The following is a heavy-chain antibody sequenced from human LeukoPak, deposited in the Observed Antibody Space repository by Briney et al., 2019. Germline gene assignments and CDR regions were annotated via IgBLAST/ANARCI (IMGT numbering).Heavy chain of an antibody. CDR1: GGSMSNYY. CDR2: IYSTGST. Sequence: PSETLSLTCAVSGGSMSNYYMSWIRQPAGKGLEWIGRIYSTGSTNYNPSLKSRVTMSVDMSKNQFSLKLNSVTAADTAVYYCTRVTTTVNVFEIWGQRTLVTVSS. CDR3: TRVTTTVNVFEI. V-gene: IGHV4-4*07. J-gene: IGHJ3*02. D-gene: IGHD4-17*01.